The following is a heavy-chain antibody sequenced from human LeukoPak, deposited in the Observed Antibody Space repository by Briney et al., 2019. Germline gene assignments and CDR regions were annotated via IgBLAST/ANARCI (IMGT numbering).Heavy chain of an antibody. D-gene: IGHD3-10*01. J-gene: IGHJ4*02. CDR3: TTDLGTYYHGSQRLIPIDY. Sequence: GRSLRLSCVDSGFTFTNAWMSWVRQAPGKGLEWIGRIKSKTDGETTNYAEPVRGRFTISRDDSKSAVYLQMNSLKIEDTAVYYCTTDLGTYYHGSQRLIPIDYWGQGTLVTVSS. CDR2: IKSKTDGETT. V-gene: IGHV3-15*01. CDR1: GFTFTNAW.